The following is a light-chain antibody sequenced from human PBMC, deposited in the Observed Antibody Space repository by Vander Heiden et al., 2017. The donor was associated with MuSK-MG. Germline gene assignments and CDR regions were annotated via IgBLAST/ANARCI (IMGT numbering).Light chain of an antibody. Sequence: DIQMTQSPSSLSASVGDRVTMTCRAGQSIGRYLNWYLQKPGKAPQLLIYSASSLQSGVPSRFSGSGSGTEFTLTIGRLQPADFATYFCQQSHNFPWTFGQGTKVEVK. CDR2: SAS. V-gene: IGKV1-39*01. CDR1: QSIGRY. J-gene: IGKJ1*01. CDR3: QQSHNFPWT.